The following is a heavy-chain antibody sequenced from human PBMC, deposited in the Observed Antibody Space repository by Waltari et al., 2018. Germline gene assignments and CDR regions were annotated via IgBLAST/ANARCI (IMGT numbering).Heavy chain of an antibody. CDR2: ISPIFGTA. CDR1: GGTFSSYA. J-gene: IGHJ4*02. Sequence: QVQLVQSGAEVKKPGSSVKVSCKASGGTFSSYAISWVRQAPGQGLEWMGGISPIFGTANYAQKFQGRVTITADESTSTAYMELSSLRSEDTAVYYCARDWVGYCSGGSCYGRHYFDYWGQGTLVTVSS. CDR3: ARDWVGYCSGGSCYGRHYFDY. V-gene: IGHV1-69*13. D-gene: IGHD2-15*01.